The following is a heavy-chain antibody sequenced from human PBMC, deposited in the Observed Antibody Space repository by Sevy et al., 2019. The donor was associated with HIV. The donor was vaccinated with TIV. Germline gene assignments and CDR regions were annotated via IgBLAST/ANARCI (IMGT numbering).Heavy chain of an antibody. Sequence: GGSLRLSCAASGFTFSNYNMTWVRQAPGKGLEWVAFISSSRGSIYYADSLKGRFTISRENAKNSLYLQINSLRAEDTAVYYCARDRDTIVKNKYYYYGMDVWGQGTTVTVSS. CDR3: ARDRDTIVKNKYYYYGMDV. D-gene: IGHD3-22*01. V-gene: IGHV3-21*01. CDR2: ISSSRGSI. CDR1: GFTFSNYN. J-gene: IGHJ6*02.